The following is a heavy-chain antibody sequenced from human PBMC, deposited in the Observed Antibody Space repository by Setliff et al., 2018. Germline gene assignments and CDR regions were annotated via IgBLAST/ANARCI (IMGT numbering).Heavy chain of an antibody. CDR1: GDSINSRTNY. CDR3: ARTGTYRYFDY. V-gene: IGHV4-61*09. J-gene: IGHJ4*02. D-gene: IGHD1-1*01. Sequence: SETLSLTCTVSGDSINSRTNYWSWLRQPAGKGLEWIGHINRRGSTNFTPSLKSRVTISVDTSKSQFSLRLNSVTAADTAVYYCARTGTYRYFDYWGRGTLVTVSS. CDR2: INRRGST.